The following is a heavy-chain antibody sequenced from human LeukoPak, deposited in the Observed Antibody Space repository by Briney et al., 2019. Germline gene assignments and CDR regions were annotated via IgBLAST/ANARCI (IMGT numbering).Heavy chain of an antibody. CDR3: ARVLVGATVGPDAFTV. CDR2: ISGSGDNT. V-gene: IGHV3-23*01. CDR1: GFTFSNYA. Sequence: QPGRSLRLSCAASGFTFSNYAMSWVRQAPGDGLEWVSSISGSGDNTYYADSVKGRFTISRDNSRSTLYLFTGSLRAEDTAVYYCARVLVGATVGPDAFTVWGQGTMVTVSS. D-gene: IGHD1-26*01. J-gene: IGHJ3*01.